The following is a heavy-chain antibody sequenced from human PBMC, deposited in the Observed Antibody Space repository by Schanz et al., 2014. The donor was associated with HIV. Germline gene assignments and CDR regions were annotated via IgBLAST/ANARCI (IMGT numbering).Heavy chain of an antibody. V-gene: IGHV3-33*06. Sequence: QVQLVESGGGVVQPGKSLRLSCAASGFTFSSYGMHWVRQAPGKGLEWVAVIWYDGSNKDYADSVKGRFIISRDNSKNTLYLQMNSLRAEDTAVYYCAKDGSWEAFDVFDIWGQGTMVTVSS. CDR3: AKDGSWEAFDVFDI. J-gene: IGHJ3*02. CDR1: GFTFSSYG. CDR2: IWYDGSNK. D-gene: IGHD1-26*01.